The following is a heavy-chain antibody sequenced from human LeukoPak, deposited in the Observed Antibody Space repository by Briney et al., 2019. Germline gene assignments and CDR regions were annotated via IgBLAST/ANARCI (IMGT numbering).Heavy chain of an antibody. D-gene: IGHD3-22*01. CDR2: IKSKTDGGTT. CDR3: TTVRDYGSSGYYLNGFDY. J-gene: IGHJ4*02. V-gene: IGHV3-15*01. CDR1: GFTFSNAW. Sequence: GGSLRLSCAASGFTFSNAWMSWVRQAPGKGLEWVGRIKSKTDGGTTDYAAPVKGRFTISRDDSKNTLYLQMNSLKTEDTAVYYCTTVRDYGSSGYYLNGFDYWGQGTLVTVSS.